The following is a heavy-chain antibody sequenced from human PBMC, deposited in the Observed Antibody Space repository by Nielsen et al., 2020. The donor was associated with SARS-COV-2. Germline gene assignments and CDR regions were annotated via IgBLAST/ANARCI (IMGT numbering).Heavy chain of an antibody. CDR3: AKGVRGDGMYYFDY. D-gene: IGHD3-10*01. CDR2: ISGSGGST. J-gene: IGHJ4*02. Sequence: GESLKISCAASGFTFSSYAMSWVRQAPGKGLEWVSAISGSGGSTYYADSVKGRFTISRDNSKNTLYLQMNSPRAEDTAVYYCAKGVRGDGMYYFDYWGQGTLVTVSS. CDR1: GFTFSSYA. V-gene: IGHV3-23*01.